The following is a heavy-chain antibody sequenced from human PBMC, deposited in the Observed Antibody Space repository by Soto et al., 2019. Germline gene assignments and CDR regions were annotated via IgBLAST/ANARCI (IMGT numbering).Heavy chain of an antibody. CDR3: ATHALGRSSPSCYANYYYGMDA. CDR2: ISYDGSNK. D-gene: IGHD2-2*01. V-gene: IGHV3-30-3*01. CDR1: GFTFSSYA. Sequence: GGSLRLSCAASGFTFSSYAMHWVRQAPGKGLEWVAVISYDGSNKYYADSVKGRFTISRDNSKNTLYLQMTSLRAEDPAVYYSATHALGRSSPSCYANYYYGMDAWGQGTSVTVS. J-gene: IGHJ6*02.